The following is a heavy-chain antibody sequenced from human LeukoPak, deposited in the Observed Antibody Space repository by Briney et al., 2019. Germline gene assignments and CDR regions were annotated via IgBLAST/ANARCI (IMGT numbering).Heavy chain of an antibody. CDR1: GYTFTSYA. CDR2: IIPIFGTA. V-gene: IGHV1-69*13. Sequence: GASVKVSCKASGYTFTSYAISWVRQAPGQGLEWMGGIIPIFGTANYAQKFQGRVTITADESTSTAYMELSSLRSEDTAVYYCARSFYYGSGFDYWGQGTLVTVSS. CDR3: ARSFYYGSGFDY. J-gene: IGHJ4*02. D-gene: IGHD3-10*01.